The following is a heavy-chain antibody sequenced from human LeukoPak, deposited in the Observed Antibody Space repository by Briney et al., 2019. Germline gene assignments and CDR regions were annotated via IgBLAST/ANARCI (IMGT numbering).Heavy chain of an antibody. CDR3: VRSYCSGGSCYDY. Sequence: GAALQISCKGSGSRFTSYWIGGVRPMPGKGLEWMGIIYPSDSDTCYSPSFQGQVTISDDKPISTAYMQWSRLKASDTAIYYCVRSYCSGGSCYDYWGQGTLVTVSS. D-gene: IGHD2-15*01. CDR2: IYPSDSDT. V-gene: IGHV5-51*04. J-gene: IGHJ4*02. CDR1: GSRFTSYW.